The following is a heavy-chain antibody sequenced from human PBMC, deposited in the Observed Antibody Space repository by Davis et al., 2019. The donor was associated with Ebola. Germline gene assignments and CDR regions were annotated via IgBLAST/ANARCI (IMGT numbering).Heavy chain of an antibody. Sequence: SETLSLTCTVSGGSISRGGYYWSWIRQHPGKGLEWIGYIYYSGSTYYNPSLKSRVTISVDTYKNQFSLKLSSVTAADTAVYYCARLEGGYGMDVWGQGTTVTVSS. D-gene: IGHD1-1*01. CDR2: IYYSGST. CDR3: ARLEGGYGMDV. CDR1: GGSISRGGYY. J-gene: IGHJ6*02. V-gene: IGHV4-31*03.